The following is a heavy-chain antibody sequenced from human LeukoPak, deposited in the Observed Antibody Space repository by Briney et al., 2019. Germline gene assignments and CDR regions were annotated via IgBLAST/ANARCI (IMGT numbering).Heavy chain of an antibody. CDR2: IYHSGST. V-gene: IGHV4-30-2*01. CDR3: ARESASGIGYYFDY. D-gene: IGHD1-26*01. J-gene: IGHJ4*02. CDR1: GGSISSGGYS. Sequence: SQTLSLTCAVSGGSISSGGYSWSWIRQPPGKGLEWIGYIYHSGSTYYNPSLKSRVTISVDRPKNQFSLKLSSVTAADTAVYYCARESASGIGYYFDYWGQGTLVTVSS.